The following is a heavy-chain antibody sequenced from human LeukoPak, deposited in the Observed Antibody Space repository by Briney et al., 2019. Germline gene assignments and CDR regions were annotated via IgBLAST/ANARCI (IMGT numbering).Heavy chain of an antibody. CDR1: GGSFSSYY. CDR2: INHSGST. J-gene: IGHJ4*02. CDR3: ARGPYYSDSVTYSFDY. Sequence: SETLSLTCAIYGGSFSSYYWNWIRQPPGKGLEWIGEINHSGSTNYNSSLTSRVTISVDTSKNQFSLKLNSVTAADTAVYYCARGPYYSDSVTYSFDYWGQGALVTVSS. V-gene: IGHV4-34*01. D-gene: IGHD3-22*01.